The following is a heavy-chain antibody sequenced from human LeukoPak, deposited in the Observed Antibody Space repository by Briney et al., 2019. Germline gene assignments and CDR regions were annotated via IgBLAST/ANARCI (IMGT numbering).Heavy chain of an antibody. J-gene: IGHJ5*02. V-gene: IGHV3-23*01. CDR2: ISGGGSST. Sequence: AGGSLRLSCAASGFTFSSFAMSWVRQAPGKGLEWVSGISGGGSSTSYADSVKGRFTISRDNSKNTLYLQMNSLRAEDTAVYYCAPAPSRIAAANNWFDPWGQGTLVTVSS. CDR1: GFTFSSFA. CDR3: APAPSRIAAANNWFDP. D-gene: IGHD6-13*01.